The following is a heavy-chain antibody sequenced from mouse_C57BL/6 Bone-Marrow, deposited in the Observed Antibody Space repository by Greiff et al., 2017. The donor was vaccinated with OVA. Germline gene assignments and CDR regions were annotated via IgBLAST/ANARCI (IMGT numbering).Heavy chain of an antibody. V-gene: IGHV3-6*01. CDR3: ARGIIYFDY. D-gene: IGHD2-4*01. J-gene: IGHJ2*01. Sequence: EVKLVESGPGLVKPSQSLSLTCSVTGYSITSGYYWNWIRQFPGNKLEWMGYISYDGSNNYNPSLKNRISITRDTSKNQFFLKLNSVTTEDTATYYCARGIIYFDYWGQGTTLTVSS. CDR1: GYSITSGYY. CDR2: ISYDGSN.